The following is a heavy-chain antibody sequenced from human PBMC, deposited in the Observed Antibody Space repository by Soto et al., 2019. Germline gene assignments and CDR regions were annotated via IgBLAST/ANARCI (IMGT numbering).Heavy chain of an antibody. Sequence: ESGGGVVPPGRSLRLSCAASGFTFSSYGMHWVRQAPGKGLEWVAVISYDGSNKYYADSVKGRFTIIRDNSKNTRYLQMNSLRAEDTAVYYCAQARFLEWLLDYWGQGTLVTVSS. J-gene: IGHJ4*02. CDR2: ISYDGSNK. V-gene: IGHV3-30*03. CDR1: GFTFSSYG. D-gene: IGHD3-3*01. CDR3: AQARFLEWLLDY.